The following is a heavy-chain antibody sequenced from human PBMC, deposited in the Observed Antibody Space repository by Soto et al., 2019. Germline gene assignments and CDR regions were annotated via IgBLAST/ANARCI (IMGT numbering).Heavy chain of an antibody. Sequence: SLRLSCAASGFSFSNYGMHWVRQAPGKGLEWVAVISYDGSSKYHADSVKGRFTMSRDNSKNTLHLQMNSLRAEDTAVYYCSKDRRGGRAVLDSWGQGTPVTVSS. D-gene: IGHD2-8*01. CDR2: ISYDGSSK. V-gene: IGHV3-30*18. CDR1: GFSFSNYG. CDR3: SKDRRGGRAVLDS. J-gene: IGHJ4*02.